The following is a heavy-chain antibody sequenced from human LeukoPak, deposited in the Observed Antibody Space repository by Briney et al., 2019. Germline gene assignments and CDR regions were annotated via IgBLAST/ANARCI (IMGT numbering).Heavy chain of an antibody. Sequence: GRSLRLSCAASGFTFRSYAMHWVRQAPGKGLEWLAVISYDGSNKYYADSVKGRFTISRDNSKNTLYLQMNSLRAEDTAVYYCAGLSMVRGVNYFDYWGQGTLVTVSS. CDR2: ISYDGSNK. J-gene: IGHJ4*02. CDR1: GFTFRSYA. D-gene: IGHD3-10*01. CDR3: AGLSMVRGVNYFDY. V-gene: IGHV3-30-3*01.